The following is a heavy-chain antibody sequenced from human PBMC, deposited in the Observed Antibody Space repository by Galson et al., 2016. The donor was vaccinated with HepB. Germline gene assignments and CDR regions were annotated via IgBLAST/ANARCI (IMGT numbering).Heavy chain of an antibody. CDR3: ARPYTNSWYWYDF. Sequence: QSGAEVKKAGESLKISCKGSGYSFSSYWIGWVRQMPGKGLEWMGIIYPGDSDTRYSPSFQGQVNMSADKSTGTAYLQWSSRKASNTAMYYCARPYTNSWYWYDFWGQGTLVTVAP. J-gene: IGHJ4*02. CDR1: GYSFSSYW. CDR2: IYPGDSDT. V-gene: IGHV5-51*01. D-gene: IGHD6-13*01.